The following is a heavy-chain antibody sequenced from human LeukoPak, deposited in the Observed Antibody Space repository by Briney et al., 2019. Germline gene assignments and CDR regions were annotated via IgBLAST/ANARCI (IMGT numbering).Heavy chain of an antibody. CDR1: GYTFTSYY. J-gene: IGHJ4*02. V-gene: IGHV1-2*02. CDR3: ARDGPAQMVDFDY. Sequence: ASVKVSCKASGYTFTSYYMYWLRQAPGQGLECMGWIYPYTGATHYAQKFQGRVAMTRDTSISTAYMELSRLRPDDTAVYYCARDGPAQMVDFDYWGQGTLVTVSS. CDR2: IYPYTGAT. D-gene: IGHD3-10*01.